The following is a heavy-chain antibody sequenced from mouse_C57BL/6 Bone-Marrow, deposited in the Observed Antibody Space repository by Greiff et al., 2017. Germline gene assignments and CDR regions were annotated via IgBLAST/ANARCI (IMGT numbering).Heavy chain of an antibody. CDR3: ARDGYYFLDYAMDY. Sequence: VKLQESGAELARPGASVKLSCKASGYTFTSYGISWVKQRTGQGLEWIGEIYPRSGNTYYNEKFKGKATLTADKSSSTAYMELRSLTSEDSAVYFCARDGYYFLDYAMDYWGQGTSVTVSS. CDR1: GYTFTSYG. D-gene: IGHD2-3*01. J-gene: IGHJ4*01. CDR2: IYPRSGNT. V-gene: IGHV1-81*01.